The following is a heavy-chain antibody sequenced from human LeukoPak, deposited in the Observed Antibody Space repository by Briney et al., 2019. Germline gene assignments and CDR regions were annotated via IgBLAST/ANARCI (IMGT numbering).Heavy chain of an antibody. CDR3: ARDRGGGIFDY. CDR1: GGSISSYY. J-gene: IGHJ4*02. CDR2: IYYSGST. Sequence: SETLSLTCTVSGGSISSYYWSWIRQPPGKGLEWIGYIYYSGSTNYNPSLKSRVTISVDTSKNQFSLKLSSVTAADTAVYYCARDRGGGIFDYWGQGTLVTVSS. D-gene: IGHD1-26*01. V-gene: IGHV4-59*01.